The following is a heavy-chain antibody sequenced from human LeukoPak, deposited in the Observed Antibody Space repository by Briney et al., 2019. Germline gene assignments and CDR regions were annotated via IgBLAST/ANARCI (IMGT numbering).Heavy chain of an antibody. J-gene: IGHJ4*02. V-gene: IGHV3-21*01. Sequence: GGSLRLSCSASGFDLSPYTMNWVRQAPGKGLEWVASISSTSTYMYYGDSLKGGFTISRDNAKNTLYLQLDSMRAEDTATYYCARRVTTFLSWGQGTLVIVSS. CDR1: GFDLSPYT. D-gene: IGHD4-17*01. CDR2: ISSTSTYM. CDR3: ARRVTTFLS.